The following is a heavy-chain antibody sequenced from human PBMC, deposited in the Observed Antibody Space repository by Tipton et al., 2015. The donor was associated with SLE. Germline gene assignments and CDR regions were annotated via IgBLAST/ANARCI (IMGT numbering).Heavy chain of an antibody. CDR3: ARDGSSSSYFDY. CDR1: GYTFTSYY. J-gene: IGHJ4*02. V-gene: IGHV1-46*01. CDR2: INPSAGST. Sequence: QSGPEVKKPGASVKVSCKASGYTFTSYYMHWVRQAPGQGLEWMGVINPSAGSTSYAQKFQGRVIMTRDTSTRTAYMELGSLRSEDTAVYYCARDGSSSSYFDYWGQGTLVTVSS. D-gene: IGHD6-13*01.